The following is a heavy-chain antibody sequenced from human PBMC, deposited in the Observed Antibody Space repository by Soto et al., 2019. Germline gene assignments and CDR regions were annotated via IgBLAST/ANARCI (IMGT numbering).Heavy chain of an antibody. J-gene: IGHJ3*02. V-gene: IGHV4-59*12. Sequence: PSETLSLTCTVSGGSISSYYWSWIRQPPGKGLEWIGYIYYSGSTNYNPSLKSRVTISVDTSKNQLSLKLSSVTAADTAVFYCAGASTWHLCAFDIWGLGTTVTVSS. CDR2: IYYSGST. D-gene: IGHD5-12*01. CDR1: GGSISSYY. CDR3: AGASTWHLCAFDI.